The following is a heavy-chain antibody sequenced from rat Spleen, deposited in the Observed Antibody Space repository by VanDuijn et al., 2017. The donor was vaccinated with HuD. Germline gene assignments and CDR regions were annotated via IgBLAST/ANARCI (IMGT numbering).Heavy chain of an antibody. V-gene: IGHV5-7*01. Sequence: EVQLVESGGGLVQPGRSLKLSCEVSGFTLSDYNMAWVRQTPTKGLEWVATISYDGSSTYYRDSVRGRFTISSDNAKTTLYLQMDSLRSEDTATYYCVRQDTSGYSNWFTYWGQGTLVTVSS. CDR3: VRQDTSGYSNWFTY. CDR2: ISYDGSST. J-gene: IGHJ3*01. CDR1: GFTLSDYN. D-gene: IGHD4-3*01.